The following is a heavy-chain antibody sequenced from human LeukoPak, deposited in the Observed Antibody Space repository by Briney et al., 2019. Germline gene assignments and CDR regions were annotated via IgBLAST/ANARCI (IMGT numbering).Heavy chain of an antibody. J-gene: IGHJ4*02. Sequence: SVKVSCKASGVTFSDYALNWVRQAPGQGLEWMGVFIPTLDTANSTQKFQGRLTITADKSTNTVYMELSSLRSEDTAVYYCARDRRWRFLEWLFGPNYFDYWGQGTLVTVSS. CDR2: FIPTLDTA. CDR3: ARDRRWRFLEWLFGPNYFDY. V-gene: IGHV1-69*06. D-gene: IGHD3-3*01. CDR1: GVTFSDYA.